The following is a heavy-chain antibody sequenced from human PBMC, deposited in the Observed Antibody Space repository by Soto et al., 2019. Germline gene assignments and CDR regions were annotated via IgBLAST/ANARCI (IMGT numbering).Heavy chain of an antibody. Sequence: KPRGSLRLSCGASGFTFSGYTMNWVRQAPGKGLEWVSSITSGSSYIYYADSVKGRFTISRDNAKNSLYLQINSLRAEDTAVYYCARSSFDYWGQGTLVTVSS. V-gene: IGHV3-21*01. CDR3: ARSSFDY. CDR2: ITSGSSYI. J-gene: IGHJ4*02. CDR1: GFTFSGYT.